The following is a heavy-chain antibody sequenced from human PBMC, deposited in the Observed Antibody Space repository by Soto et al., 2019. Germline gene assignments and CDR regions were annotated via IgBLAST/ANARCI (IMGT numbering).Heavy chain of an antibody. D-gene: IGHD2-8*01. CDR3: TREGGPYCTNGVCYVEY. V-gene: IGHV3-49*03. Sequence: PVGSLRLSCTSSVFTFGDYAMSCFRHSPGKWLEWVGFIRSKAYGGTTEYAASVKGRFTISRDDSKSIAYLQMNSLKTEDTAVYYCTREGGPYCTNGVCYVEYWGQGTLVTVSS. CDR1: VFTFGDYA. J-gene: IGHJ4*02. CDR2: IRSKAYGGTT.